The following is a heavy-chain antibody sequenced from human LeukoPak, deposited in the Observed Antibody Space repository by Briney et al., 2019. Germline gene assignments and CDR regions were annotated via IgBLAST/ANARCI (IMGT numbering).Heavy chain of an antibody. CDR3: ARESTGTGRYNWYDL. Sequence: SETLSLTCSVSGGSFSSVTLYWSWIRPPAGKGLEWIGRGNARGSTDSNPSLRSRVTVSVDTSKNQVSLRLSSVTAADTAVYYCARESTGTGRYNWYDLWGQGTLVTVSS. CDR2: GNARGST. CDR1: GGSFSSVTLY. J-gene: IGHJ4*02. V-gene: IGHV4-61*02. D-gene: IGHD5-24*01.